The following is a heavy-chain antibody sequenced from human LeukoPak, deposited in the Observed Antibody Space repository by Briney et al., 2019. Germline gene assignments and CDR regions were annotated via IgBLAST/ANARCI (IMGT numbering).Heavy chain of an antibody. CDR3: VKDYYYYDSSGYSSIGY. CDR1: GFTFSSYA. CDR2: ISGSGGST. D-gene: IGHD3-22*01. J-gene: IGHJ4*02. Sequence: GGSLRLSCAASGFTFSSYAMSWVRQAPGKGLEWVSAISGSGGSTYYADSVKGRFTISRDNSKNTLYLQMNSLRAEDTAVYYCVKDYYYYDSSGYSSIGYWGQGTLVTVSS. V-gene: IGHV3-23*01.